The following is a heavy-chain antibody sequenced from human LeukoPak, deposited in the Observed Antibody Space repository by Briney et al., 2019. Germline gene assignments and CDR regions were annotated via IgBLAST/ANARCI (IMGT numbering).Heavy chain of an antibody. CDR1: GFTFTSHG. CDR3: ARDPYSGHYGNDYYYYMDV. CDR2: ITSSSSYA. D-gene: IGHD5-12*01. V-gene: IGHV3-21*01. Sequence: GGTLRLSCAASGFTFTSHGTNWVRQAPGKRLEWVSSITSSSSYAFYADSVKGRFTISRDNAKSSLYLQMNNLRAEDTAVYYCARDPYSGHYGNDYYYYMDVWGKGTTVTISS. J-gene: IGHJ6*03.